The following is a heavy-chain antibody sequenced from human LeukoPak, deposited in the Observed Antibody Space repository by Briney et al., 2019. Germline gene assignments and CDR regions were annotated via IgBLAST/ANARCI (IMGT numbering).Heavy chain of an antibody. V-gene: IGHV1-8*03. CDR1: GYSFTTHD. Sequence: GASVKVSCKASGYSFTTHDVNWVRQAPGQGLEWMGWMNPYTAKTGYAQNFQGRVTITRNTSTSTAYMELSSLRSEDTAVYYYARGVTMYSSSWDAFDIWGQGTMITVSS. J-gene: IGHJ3*02. D-gene: IGHD6-13*01. CDR2: MNPYTAKT. CDR3: ARGVTMYSSSWDAFDI.